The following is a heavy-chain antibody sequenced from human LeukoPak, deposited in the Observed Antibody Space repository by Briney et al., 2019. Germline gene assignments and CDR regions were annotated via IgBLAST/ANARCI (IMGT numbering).Heavy chain of an antibody. Sequence: SETLSLTCAVSGYSVSSGYYWGWIRQPPGKGLEWIGIIHHSGRTYYNPSLKSRITISVDTSKNQFSLNLSSATAADTAGDYWARAPRRGEMATRFDYWGQGTLVTVSS. J-gene: IGHJ4*02. D-gene: IGHD5-24*01. CDR2: IHHSGRT. CDR1: GYSVSSGYY. V-gene: IGHV4-38-2*01. CDR3: ARAPRRGEMATRFDY.